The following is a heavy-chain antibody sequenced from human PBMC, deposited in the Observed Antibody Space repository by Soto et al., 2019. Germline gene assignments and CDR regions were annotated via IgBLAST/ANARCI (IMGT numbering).Heavy chain of an antibody. D-gene: IGHD2-2*01. Sequence: ASVKVSCKASGYTFTSYYMHWVRQAPGQGLESMGIINPSGGSTSYAQKFQGRVTMTRDTSTSTVYMELSSLRFEDTAVYYCARGRPISNIVLVPAATTDPWGQGTLVTVSS. CDR3: ARGRPISNIVLVPAATTDP. J-gene: IGHJ5*02. V-gene: IGHV1-46*01. CDR1: GYTFTSYY. CDR2: INPSGGST.